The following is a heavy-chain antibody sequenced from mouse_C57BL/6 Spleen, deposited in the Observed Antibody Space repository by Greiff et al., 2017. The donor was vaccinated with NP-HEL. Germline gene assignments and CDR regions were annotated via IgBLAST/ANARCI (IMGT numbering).Heavy chain of an antibody. V-gene: IGHV1-22*01. CDR1: GYTFTDSN. CDR3: ARGYVYGAWVAY. J-gene: IGHJ3*01. D-gene: IGHD2-2*01. Sequence: VQLKESGPELVKPGASVKMSCKASGYTFTDSNMHWVKQSHGKSLEWIGYINPNNGGTSYNQKFKGKATLTVNKSSSTAYMELRSLTSEDSAVYYCARGYVYGAWVAYWGQGTLVTVSA. CDR2: INPNNGGT.